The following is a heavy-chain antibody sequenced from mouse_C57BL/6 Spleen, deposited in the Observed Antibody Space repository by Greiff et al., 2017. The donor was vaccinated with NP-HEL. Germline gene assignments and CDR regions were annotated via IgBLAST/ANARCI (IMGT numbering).Heavy chain of an antibody. Sequence: QVQLQQPGAELVMPGASVKLSCKASGYTFTSYWMHWVKQRPGQGLEWIGEIDPSDSYTNYNQKFKGKSTLTVDKSSSTAYMQLSSLTSEDSAVYYCARSSNYVYFDYWGQGTTLTVSS. J-gene: IGHJ2*01. V-gene: IGHV1-69*01. D-gene: IGHD2-5*01. CDR1: GYTFTSYW. CDR3: ARSSNYVYFDY. CDR2: IDPSDSYT.